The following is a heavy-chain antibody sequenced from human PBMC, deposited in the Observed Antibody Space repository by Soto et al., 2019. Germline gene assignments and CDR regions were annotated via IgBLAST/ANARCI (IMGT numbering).Heavy chain of an antibody. Sequence: ASVKVSCKASGYTFTSYGISWVRQAPGQGLEWMGWISAYNGNTNYAQKLQGRVTMTTDTSTSTAYMGLRSLRSDDTAVYYCARYYLGDYHDSSGWPGAFDIWGQGTMVTVSS. CDR3: ARYYLGDYHDSSGWPGAFDI. J-gene: IGHJ3*02. CDR1: GYTFTSYG. CDR2: ISAYNGNT. V-gene: IGHV1-18*04. D-gene: IGHD3-22*01.